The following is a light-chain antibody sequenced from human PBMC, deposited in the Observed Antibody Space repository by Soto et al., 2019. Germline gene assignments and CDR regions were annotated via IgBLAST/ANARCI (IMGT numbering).Light chain of an antibody. J-gene: IGKJ1*01. Sequence: DIQMTQSPSSLSASVGDRVTITCRASQSISSYLNWYQQKPGKAPKLLIYAASSLQSGVPSRFSGSGSGTDFTLTISRLEPEDFAVYFCQHFGNSPLWTFGQGTKVDI. V-gene: IGKV1-39*01. CDR2: AAS. CDR1: QSISSY. CDR3: QHFGNSPLWT.